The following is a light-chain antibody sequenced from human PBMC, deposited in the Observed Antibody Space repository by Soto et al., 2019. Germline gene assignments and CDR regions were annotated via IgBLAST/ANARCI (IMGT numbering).Light chain of an antibody. Sequence: QSALTQPASVSGSPGQSITVSCTGTSSDIGGHNYVSWYQQHPGKVPKLIIYEVSNRPSGVSNRFSGSKSGNTASLTVSGLQAEDEADYYCSSYTGSSNSYVFGTGTKLTVL. CDR2: EVS. V-gene: IGLV2-14*01. CDR1: SSDIGGHNY. J-gene: IGLJ1*01. CDR3: SSYTGSSNSYV.